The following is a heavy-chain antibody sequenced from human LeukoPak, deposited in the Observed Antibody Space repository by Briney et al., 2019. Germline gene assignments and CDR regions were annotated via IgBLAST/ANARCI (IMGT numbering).Heavy chain of an antibody. V-gene: IGHV3-74*01. CDR1: GFTFSSYW. D-gene: IGHD5-18*01. CDR3: ARAYSHGSPYFDF. J-gene: IGHJ4*02. CDR2: IHSDGSST. Sequence: GGSLRLSCAASGFTFSSYWMHWVRQAPGKGLVWVSRIHSDGSSTSYADSVKGRFTISRDNAKNTLYLQMNSLRAEDTAVYYCARAYSHGSPYFDFWGQGTLVTVSS.